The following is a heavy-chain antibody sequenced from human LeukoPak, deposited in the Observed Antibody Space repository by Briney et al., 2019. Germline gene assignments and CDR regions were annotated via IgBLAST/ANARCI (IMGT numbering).Heavy chain of an antibody. V-gene: IGHV3-48*03. J-gene: IGHJ4*02. D-gene: IGHD6-13*01. CDR1: GFTFSSYE. CDR2: ISSSGSTI. CDR3: ATFPIAAAAPFDY. Sequence: GGSLRLSCAASGFTFSSYEMNRVRQAPGKGLEWVSYISSSGSTIYYADSVKGRFTISRDNAKNSLYLQMSSLRAEDTAVYYCATFPIAAAAPFDYWGQGTLVTVSS.